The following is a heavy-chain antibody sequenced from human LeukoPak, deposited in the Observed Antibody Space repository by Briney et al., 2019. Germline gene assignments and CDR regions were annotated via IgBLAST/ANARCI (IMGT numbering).Heavy chain of an antibody. CDR3: AKRGDRPMYYFHH. CDR1: GFTFSTYS. D-gene: IGHD2-21*02. V-gene: IGHV3-23*01. J-gene: IGHJ4*02. CDR2: SGISGGT. Sequence: GGSLRLSCAASGFTFSTYSMNWVRQAPGKGLEWISTSGISGGTYYVDSVKGRFTISRDKSKNTLYLQMNSLRVEDTALYYCAKRGDRPMYYFHHWGQGTLVTVSS.